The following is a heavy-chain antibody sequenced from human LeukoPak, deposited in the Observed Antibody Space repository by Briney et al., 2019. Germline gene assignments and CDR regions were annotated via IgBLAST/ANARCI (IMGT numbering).Heavy chain of an antibody. D-gene: IGHD1-26*01. J-gene: IGHJ4*02. CDR1: GVSINSGGYY. CDR3: ARGDRWEVLHAH. CDR2: IYYSGST. Sequence: SQTLSLTCTVSGVSINSGGYYWSWIRQHPVKGLEWIGYIYYSGSTYYNPSLESRVTISADTSKNQFSLKPSSVTAADTAVYYCARGDRWEVLHAHWGQGTLVTVSS. V-gene: IGHV4-31*03.